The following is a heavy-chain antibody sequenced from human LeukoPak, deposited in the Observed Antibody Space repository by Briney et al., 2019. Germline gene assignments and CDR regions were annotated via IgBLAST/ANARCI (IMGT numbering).Heavy chain of an antibody. CDR1: LYTLTSYV. J-gene: IGHJ6*04. CDR3: ARHQARYGDYPGYSYGMDV. CDR2: ISAYNGNT. Sequence: ASVKVSCKASLYTLTSYVISGVRQAPGQGREGMGWISAYNGNTNYAQKLQGRVTMTIDTSTSTAYMELRSLLSDDTAVYYCARHQARYGDYPGYSYGMDVWGKGTTVTVSS. D-gene: IGHD4-17*01. V-gene: IGHV1-18*01.